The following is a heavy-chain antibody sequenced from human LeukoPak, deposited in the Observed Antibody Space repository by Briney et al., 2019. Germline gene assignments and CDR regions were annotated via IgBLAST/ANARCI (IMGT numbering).Heavy chain of an antibody. CDR3: ARDRTTVTSPFDY. CDR1: GYTFISYG. J-gene: IGHJ4*02. Sequence: ASVKVSCKASGYTFISYGISWVRQAPGQGLEWMGWSNTYNAKTNYAQKLQGRVTMTTDTSTSTAYMELRSLRSDDTAVYYCARDRTTVTSPFDYWGQGTLVTVSS. V-gene: IGHV1-18*01. D-gene: IGHD4-17*01. CDR2: SNTYNAKT.